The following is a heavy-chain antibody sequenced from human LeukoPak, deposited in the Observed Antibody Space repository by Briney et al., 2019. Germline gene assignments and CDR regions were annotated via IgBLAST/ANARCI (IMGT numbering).Heavy chain of an antibody. D-gene: IGHD3-22*01. CDR3: ARQGYYYDSSGYYRHDAFDI. CDR1: GGSISSGGYY. CDR2: IYYSGST. Sequence: PSETLSLTCTVSGGSISSGGYYWSWIRQHPGKGLEWIGYIYYSGSTYYNPSLKSRVTISVDTSKNQFSLKLSSVTAADTAVYYCARQGYYYDSSGYYRHDAFDIWGQGTMVTVSS. V-gene: IGHV4-31*03. J-gene: IGHJ3*02.